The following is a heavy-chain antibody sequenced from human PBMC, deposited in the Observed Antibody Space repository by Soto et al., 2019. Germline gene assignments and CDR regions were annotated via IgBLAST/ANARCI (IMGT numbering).Heavy chain of an antibody. J-gene: IGHJ4*02. Sequence: GGSLILSCSASGFTFSSYSMHWVRQAPGKGLEWVGFIRSKAYGGTTEYAASVKGRFTISRDDSKSIAYLQMNSLKTEDTAVYYCTRDLRSFDYWGQGTLVTVSS. V-gene: IGHV3-49*04. CDR1: GFTFSSYS. CDR2: IRSKAYGGTT. CDR3: TRDLRSFDY.